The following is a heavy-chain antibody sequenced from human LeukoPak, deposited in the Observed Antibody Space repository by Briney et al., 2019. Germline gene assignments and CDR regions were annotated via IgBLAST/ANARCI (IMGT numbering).Heavy chain of an antibody. V-gene: IGHV1-69*13. CDR3: AGGRYYGSGRKYYYYGMDV. J-gene: IGHJ6*02. CDR2: IIPIFGTA. CDR1: GYTFTSYY. D-gene: IGHD3-10*01. Sequence: SVKVSCKASGYTFTSYYMHWVRQAPGQGLEWMGGIIPIFGTANYAQKFQGRVTITADESTSTAYMELSSLRSEDTAVYYCAGGRYYGSGRKYYYYGMDVWGQGTTVTVSS.